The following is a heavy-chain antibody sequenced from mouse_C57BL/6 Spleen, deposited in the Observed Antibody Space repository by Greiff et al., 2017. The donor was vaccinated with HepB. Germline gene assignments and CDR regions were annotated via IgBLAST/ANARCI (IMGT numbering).Heavy chain of an antibody. V-gene: IGHV1-72*01. CDR2: IDPNSGGT. CDR3: ARAYSNSFDY. Sequence: VQLQQPGAELVKPGASVKLSCKASGYTFTSYWMHWVKQRPGRGLEWIGWIDPNSGGTKYNEKFKSKATLTVDKPSSTAYMQLSSLTSEDSAVYYCARAYSNSFDYWGQGTTLTVSS. CDR1: GYTFTSYW. D-gene: IGHD2-5*01. J-gene: IGHJ2*01.